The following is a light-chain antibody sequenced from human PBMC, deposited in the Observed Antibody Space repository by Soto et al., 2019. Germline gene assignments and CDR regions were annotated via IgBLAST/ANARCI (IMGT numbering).Light chain of an antibody. CDR3: AAWDDSLSGLV. CDR2: THN. J-gene: IGLJ2*01. CDR1: SSNIGSNI. V-gene: IGLV1-44*01. Sequence: QSVLTQPPSASGTPGQRVTISCSGSSSNIGSNIVNWYQQLPGTAPKLLIYTHNQRPSGVPDRFSGSKSGTSASLAISGLQSEDEADYLCAAWDDSLSGLVFGGGTKVTVL.